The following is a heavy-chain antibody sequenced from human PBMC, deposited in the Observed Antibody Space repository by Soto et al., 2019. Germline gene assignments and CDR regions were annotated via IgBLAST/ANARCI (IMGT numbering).Heavy chain of an antibody. D-gene: IGHD2-2*01. Sequence: GGSLRLSCAASGFTFSSYAMSWVRQAPGKGLERVSAISGSGGSTYYADSVKGRFTISRDNSKNTLYLQMNSLRAEDTAVYYCANCPRQYQLPLDYWGQGTLVTVSS. CDR1: GFTFSSYA. CDR2: ISGSGGST. CDR3: ANCPRQYQLPLDY. J-gene: IGHJ4*02. V-gene: IGHV3-23*01.